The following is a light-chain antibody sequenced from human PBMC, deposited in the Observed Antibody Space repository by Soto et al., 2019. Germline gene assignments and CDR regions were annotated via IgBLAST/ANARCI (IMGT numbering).Light chain of an antibody. CDR3: VSYTTSTYYV. V-gene: IGLV2-14*01. CDR2: DVS. J-gene: IGLJ1*01. CDR1: SSDVGGYIY. Sequence: QSVLAQPASVSGSPGQSITISCTGTSSDVGGYIYVSWYQQHPGKAPKLMIYDVSNRPSGVSNRFSGSKSGNTASLTISGLQAEDEADYYCVSYTTSTYYVFGNGTKVTV.